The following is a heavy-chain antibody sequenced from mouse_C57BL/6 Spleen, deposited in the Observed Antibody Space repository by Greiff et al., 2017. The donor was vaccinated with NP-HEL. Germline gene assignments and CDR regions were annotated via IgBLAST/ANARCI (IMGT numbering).Heavy chain of an antibody. J-gene: IGHJ4*01. Sequence: VQLQQPGAELVMPGASVKLSCKASGYTFTSYWMHWVKQRPGQGLEWIGEIDPSDSYTNYNQKFKGKSTLTVDKSSSTAYMQLSSLTSEDSSVYYCARRYYSNYVDAMDYWGQGTSVTVSS. D-gene: IGHD2-5*01. CDR1: GYTFTSYW. V-gene: IGHV1-69*01. CDR2: IDPSDSYT. CDR3: ARRYYSNYVDAMDY.